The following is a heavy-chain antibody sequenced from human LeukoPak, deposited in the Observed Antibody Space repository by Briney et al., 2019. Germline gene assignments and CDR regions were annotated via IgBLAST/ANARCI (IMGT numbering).Heavy chain of an antibody. V-gene: IGHV4-34*01. J-gene: IGHJ6*03. CDR2: INHSGST. Sequence: SETLSLTCAVYGGSFSGYYWSWIRQPPGKGLEWIGEINHSGSTNYNPSLKSRVTISVDTSKNQFSLKLSSVTAADTAVYYCARRGWSYYYYYMGVWGKGTTVTVSS. D-gene: IGHD6-19*01. CDR3: ARRGWSYYYYYMGV. CDR1: GGSFSGYY.